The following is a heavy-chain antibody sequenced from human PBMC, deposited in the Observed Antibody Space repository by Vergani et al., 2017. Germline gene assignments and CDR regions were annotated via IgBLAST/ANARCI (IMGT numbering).Heavy chain of an antibody. CDR3: ARDCTSGGCPDNYEMDV. CDR2: IGSSGPYI. CDR1: GFTFSDFS. Sequence: VQLVESGGGLVKPGGSLRLSCAASGFTFSDFSMSWVRQAPGKGLGWVAFIGSSGPYINYADSVKGRFIISRDNTNNSLFLQLRSLRAEDAAVYYCARDCTSGGCPDNYEMDVWGQGATVTVSS. J-gene: IGHJ6*02. V-gene: IGHV3-21*06. D-gene: IGHD2-8*01.